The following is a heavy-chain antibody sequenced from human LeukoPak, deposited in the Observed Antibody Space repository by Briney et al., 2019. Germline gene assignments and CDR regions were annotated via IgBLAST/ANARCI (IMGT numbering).Heavy chain of an antibody. CDR3: ASLADIVVVPAAISDSAFDY. V-gene: IGHV1-2*02. D-gene: IGHD2-2*01. CDR1: GYTFTGYY. CDR2: INPNSGGT. J-gene: IGHJ4*02. Sequence: ASVKVSCKASGYTFTGYYMHWVRQAPGQGLEWMGWINPNSGGTNYAQKFQGRITITADKSTSTAYMELSSLRSEDTAVYYCASLADIVVVPAAISDSAFDYWGQGTLVTVSS.